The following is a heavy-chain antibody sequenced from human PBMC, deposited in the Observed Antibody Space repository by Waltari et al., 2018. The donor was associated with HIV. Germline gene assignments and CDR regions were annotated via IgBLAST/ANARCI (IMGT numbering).Heavy chain of an antibody. CDR3: ASGEGAYGDYDEGRITFDY. Sequence: QVQLQESGPGLVKPSQTLSLTCTVSGGSISSGGYYWSWIRQHPGKGLEWIGYIYYSGSTYYNPSLKSRVTISVDTSKNQFSLKLSSVTAADTAVYYCASGEGAYGDYDEGRITFDYWGQGTLVTVSS. CDR1: GGSISSGGYY. J-gene: IGHJ4*02. CDR2: IYYSGST. D-gene: IGHD4-17*01. V-gene: IGHV4-31*03.